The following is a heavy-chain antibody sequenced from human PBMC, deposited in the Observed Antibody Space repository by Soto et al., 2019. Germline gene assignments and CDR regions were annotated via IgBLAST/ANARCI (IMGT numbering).Heavy chain of an antibody. J-gene: IGHJ4*02. CDR3: AKEERDGYADY. CDR1: GFTFSNYG. Sequence: EVQLLESGGGLVQPGGSLRLSCAASGFTFSNYGMSWVRQAPGQGLEWVSGISGSGGSTYYADSVKGRFTISRDISKSTLYLQMNSLRVDDTAVYYCAKEERDGYADYWGQGTLVTVSS. V-gene: IGHV3-23*01. CDR2: ISGSGGST. D-gene: IGHD5-12*01.